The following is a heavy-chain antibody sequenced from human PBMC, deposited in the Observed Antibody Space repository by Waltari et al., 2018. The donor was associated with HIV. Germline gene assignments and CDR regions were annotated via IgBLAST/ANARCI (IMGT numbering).Heavy chain of an antibody. CDR1: GFTLNNNV. CDR3: AKDNAPGSIDY. D-gene: IGHD1-1*01. Sequence: EVQLVESGGGLIQPGRSLRISCAASGFTLNNNVMHWVRQIPGKGLECVSGITGNSGRVDDADSVKGRFTVSRDNAKNSLYLQMDSLKTEDTALYYCAKDNAPGSIDYWGQGTLVTVSS. CDR2: ITGNSGRV. J-gene: IGHJ4*02. V-gene: IGHV3-9*01.